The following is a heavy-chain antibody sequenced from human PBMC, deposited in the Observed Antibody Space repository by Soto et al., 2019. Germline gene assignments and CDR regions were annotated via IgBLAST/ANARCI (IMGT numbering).Heavy chain of an antibody. CDR2: ISYDGSNK. V-gene: IGHV3-30*18. J-gene: IGHJ4*02. D-gene: IGHD4-17*01. CDR3: AKDSRCY. Sequence: QVQLVESGGGVVQPGRSLRLSCAASGFTFSSYGMHWVRQAPGKGLEWVAVISYDGSNKYYADSVKGRFTISGDNSKNTLYLQMTSLRADDTAVYYCAKDSRCYGGQGTLVTVGS. CDR1: GFTFSSYG.